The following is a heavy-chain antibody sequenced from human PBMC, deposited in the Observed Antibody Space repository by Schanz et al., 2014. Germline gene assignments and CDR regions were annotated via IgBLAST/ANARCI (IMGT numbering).Heavy chain of an antibody. J-gene: IGHJ6*02. CDR3: VKDLQRELLRDDHYYGMDV. Sequence: VQLVESGGGVVQPGRSLRLSCAASGFTFRSYGMHWVRQAPGKGLEWVALISYDGSSKNHADSVQGRFTTSRDNSKNTMYLQMNSLRAEDTAVYYCVKDLQRELLRDDHYYGMDVWGQGTTVTVSS. CDR1: GFTFRSYG. V-gene: IGHV3-33*06. D-gene: IGHD1-26*01. CDR2: ISYDGSSK.